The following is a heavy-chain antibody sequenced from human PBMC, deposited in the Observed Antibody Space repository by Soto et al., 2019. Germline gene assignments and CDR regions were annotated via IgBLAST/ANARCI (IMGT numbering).Heavy chain of an antibody. D-gene: IGHD5-18*01. CDR1: GCSISSGGYY. Sequence: PSETLSLTCTFSGCSISSGGYYWSWIRQPPGKGLEWIGYIYYSGSTYYNPSLKSRVTISVDTSMNQFSLKLSSVTAADTAVYYCARSGYSYGPNPLLYWGQGTLVTVS. CDR2: IYYSGST. CDR3: ARSGYSYGPNPLLY. V-gene: IGHV4-31*03. J-gene: IGHJ4*02.